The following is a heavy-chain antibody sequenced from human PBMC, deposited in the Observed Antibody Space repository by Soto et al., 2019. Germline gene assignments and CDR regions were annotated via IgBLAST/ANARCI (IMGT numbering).Heavy chain of an antibody. V-gene: IGHV3-11*01. CDR3: ARVGYNWNPGVGYYYYYMDV. D-gene: IGHD1-1*01. CDR2: ISSSGSTI. CDR1: GFTFSDYY. Sequence: PGGSLRLSCAASGFTFSDYYMSWIRQAPGKGLEWVSYISSSGSTIYYADSVKGRFTISRDNAKNSLYLQMNSLRAEDTAVYYCARVGYNWNPGVGYYYYYMDVWGKGTTVTVSS. J-gene: IGHJ6*03.